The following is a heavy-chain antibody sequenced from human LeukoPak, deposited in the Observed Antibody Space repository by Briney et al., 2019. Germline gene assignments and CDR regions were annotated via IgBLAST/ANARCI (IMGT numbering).Heavy chain of an antibody. CDR3: ARDRGYYDSSGYYYGGDFDY. Sequence: GASVKVSYKASGYTFTGYYMHWMRQAPGQGLEWMGWFNPNSGGTNYAQKFQGRVTMTRDTSISTAYMELSRLRSDDTAVYYCARDRGYYDSSGYYYGGDFDYWGQGTLVTVSS. V-gene: IGHV1-2*02. J-gene: IGHJ4*02. D-gene: IGHD3-22*01. CDR1: GYTFTGYY. CDR2: FNPNSGGT.